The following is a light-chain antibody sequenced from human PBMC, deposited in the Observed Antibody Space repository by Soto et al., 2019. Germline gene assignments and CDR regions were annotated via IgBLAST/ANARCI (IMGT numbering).Light chain of an antibody. V-gene: IGKV3-15*01. CDR1: QSVSSN. J-gene: IGKJ1*01. Sequence: EIVMTHSLATLSVSPGERATLSCRASQSVSSNLAWYQQKPGQAPRLLIYGASTRATGIPARFSGSGSGTASTLTISSLQSEDFADYYCQQYNNWPPWTFGQGTKVEIK. CDR2: GAS. CDR3: QQYNNWPPWT.